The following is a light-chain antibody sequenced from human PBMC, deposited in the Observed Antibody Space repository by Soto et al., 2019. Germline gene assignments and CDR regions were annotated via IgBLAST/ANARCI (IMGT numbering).Light chain of an antibody. CDR1: QSISSSF. V-gene: IGKV3-20*01. J-gene: IGKJ2*01. CDR3: QQYGNSPYT. CDR2: GAS. Sequence: DIVLTQSPGTLSLSPGDRATLSCRASQSISSSFVAWYQQKPGQAPRLLICGASSRATGIADRFSGSGSGTAFTLTLTRLAREDFAVYYCQQYGNSPYTFGQGTKLEIK.